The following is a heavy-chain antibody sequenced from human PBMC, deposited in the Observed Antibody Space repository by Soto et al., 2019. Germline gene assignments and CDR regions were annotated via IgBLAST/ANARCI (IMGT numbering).Heavy chain of an antibody. D-gene: IGHD2-15*01. J-gene: IGHJ6*02. V-gene: IGHV3-13*01. CDR1: GFTFSSYD. CDR2: IGTAGDT. CDR3: AKVDIGVGVAAPPPPPAYYYGMDV. Sequence: GGSLRLSCAASGFTFSSYDMHWVRQATGKGLEWVSAIGTAGDTYYPGSVKGRFTISRENAKNSLYLQMNSLRAGDTAVYYCAKVDIGVGVAAPPPPPAYYYGMDVWGQGTTVTVSS.